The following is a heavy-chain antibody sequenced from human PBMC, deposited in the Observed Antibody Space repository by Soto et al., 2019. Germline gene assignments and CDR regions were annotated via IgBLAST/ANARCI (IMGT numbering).Heavy chain of an antibody. CDR1: GGSVSSSSYY. D-gene: IGHD6-13*01. V-gene: IGHV4-39*01. Sequence: PSETLSLTCSVSGGSVSSSSYYWGWIRQPPGKGLEWIGSISYSGNTYYSPSLKSRVTLSVDTSKNQFSLELSSVTATDTAVYFCARRGARIEADGISNGFDTWGQGNLVTVSS. J-gene: IGHJ5*02. CDR2: ISYSGNT. CDR3: ARRGARIEADGISNGFDT.